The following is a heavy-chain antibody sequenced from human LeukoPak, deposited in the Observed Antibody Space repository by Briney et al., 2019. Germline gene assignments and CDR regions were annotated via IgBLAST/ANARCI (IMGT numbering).Heavy chain of an antibody. Sequence: SGGSLRLSCAASGFTFSSYWMSWVRQAPGKGLEWVANIKQDGSEKYYVDSVKGRFTISRDNAKNSLYLQMNSLRAEDAAVYYCAREITVTTGWFDPWGQGTLVTVSS. J-gene: IGHJ5*02. CDR3: AREITVTTGWFDP. CDR2: IKQDGSEK. CDR1: GFTFSSYW. V-gene: IGHV3-7*01. D-gene: IGHD4-17*01.